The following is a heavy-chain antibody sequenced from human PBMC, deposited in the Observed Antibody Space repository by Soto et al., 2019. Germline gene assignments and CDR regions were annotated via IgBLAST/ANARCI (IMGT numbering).Heavy chain of an antibody. Sequence: SETLSLTCTVSGGSISSYYWSWIRQPPGKGLEWIGYIYYSGSTNYNPSLKSRVTISVDTSKNQFSLKLSSVTAADTAVYYCARHSIGEYCSGGSCHVGDWFDPWGQGTLVTVSS. CDR2: IYYSGST. CDR1: GGSISSYY. D-gene: IGHD2-15*01. J-gene: IGHJ5*02. V-gene: IGHV4-59*08. CDR3: ARHSIGEYCSGGSCHVGDWFDP.